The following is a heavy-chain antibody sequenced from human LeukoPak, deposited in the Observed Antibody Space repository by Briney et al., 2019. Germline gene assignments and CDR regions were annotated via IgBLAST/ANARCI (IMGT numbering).Heavy chain of an antibody. CDR1: GGSISSSSYY. Sequence: SETLSLTCTVSGGSISSSSYYRGWIRQPPGKGLEWIGSIYYSGSTYYNPSLKSRVTISVDTSKNQFSLKLSSVTAADTAVYYCARHPKVRPQTPQYYFDYWGQGTLVTVSS. J-gene: IGHJ4*02. CDR2: IYYSGST. D-gene: IGHD3-10*01. V-gene: IGHV4-39*01. CDR3: ARHPKVRPQTPQYYFDY.